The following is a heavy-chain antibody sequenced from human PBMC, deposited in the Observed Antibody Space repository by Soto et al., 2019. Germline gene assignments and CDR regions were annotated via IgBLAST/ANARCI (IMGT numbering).Heavy chain of an antibody. J-gene: IGHJ5*02. CDR2: IIPIFGKT. CDR1: GGTFSSYA. CDR3: ASVVPDGWVEPGAIRGHLDT. Sequence: QVQLVQSGAEVKEPGSSVKVSCKASGGTFSSYASGWVRQAPGQGLEWMGGIIPIFGKTTYAQKVQCRVTITADESTTTTYKELRSLTSKDPTVYYCASVVPDGWVEPGAIRGHLDTWSQGTVVTVSS. V-gene: IGHV1-69*01. D-gene: IGHD1-1*01.